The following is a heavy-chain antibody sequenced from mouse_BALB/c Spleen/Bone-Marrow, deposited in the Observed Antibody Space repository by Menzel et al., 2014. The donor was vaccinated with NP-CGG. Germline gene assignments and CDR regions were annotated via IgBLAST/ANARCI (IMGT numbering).Heavy chain of an antibody. Sequence: VMLVESGAELVRPGSSVKISCKASGYAFSIYWMNWVKQRPGQGLEWIGQIYPGDDDTDYNGKFKGKATLTADRSSSTAYMRLNSLTSEDSAVYFCARGGISIDYWGQGTTLTVSS. J-gene: IGHJ2*01. V-gene: IGHV1-80*01. CDR2: IYPGDDDT. CDR1: GYAFSIYW. CDR3: ARGGISIDY.